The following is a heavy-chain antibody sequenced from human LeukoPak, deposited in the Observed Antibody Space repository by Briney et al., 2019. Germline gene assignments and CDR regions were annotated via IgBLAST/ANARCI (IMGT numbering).Heavy chain of an antibody. Sequence: GGSLRLSCAASGFTFSSYGMHWVRQAPGKGLEWVAVIWYDGSNKYYADSVKGRFTISRDNSKNTLNLQMNSLRAEDTAVYYCARDRGYSSFDYWGQGTLVTVSS. J-gene: IGHJ4*02. CDR1: GFTFSSYG. CDR2: IWYDGSNK. D-gene: IGHD6-13*01. V-gene: IGHV3-33*01. CDR3: ARDRGYSSFDY.